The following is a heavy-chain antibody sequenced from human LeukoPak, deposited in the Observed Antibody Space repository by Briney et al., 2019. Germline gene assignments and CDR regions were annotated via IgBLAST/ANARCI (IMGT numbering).Heavy chain of an antibody. J-gene: IGHJ5*02. CDR3: ARQEVGATIP. Sequence: KPSETLSLTCAVSGYSISSGYYWGWIRQPPGKGLEWIGSIYYSGSTYYNPSLKSRVTISVDTSKNQFSLKLSSVTAADTAVYYCARQEVGATIPWGQGTLVTVSS. CDR1: GYSISSGYY. V-gene: IGHV4-38-2*01. D-gene: IGHD1-26*01. CDR2: IYYSGST.